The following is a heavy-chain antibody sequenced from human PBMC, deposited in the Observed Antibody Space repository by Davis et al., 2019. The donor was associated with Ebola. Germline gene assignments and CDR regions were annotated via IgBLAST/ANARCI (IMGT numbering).Heavy chain of an antibody. D-gene: IGHD1-26*01. J-gene: IGHJ6*02. CDR1: GFTFSSYW. CDR3: ARDLGTLGEWELTYYYYGMDV. V-gene: IGHV3-7*03. CDR2: IKQDGSEK. Sequence: GESLKISCAASGFTFSSYWMSWVRQAPGKGLEWVANIKQDGSEKYYVDSVKGRFTISRDNAKNSLYLQMNSLRAEDTALYYCARDLGTLGEWELTYYYYGMDVWGQGTTVTVSS.